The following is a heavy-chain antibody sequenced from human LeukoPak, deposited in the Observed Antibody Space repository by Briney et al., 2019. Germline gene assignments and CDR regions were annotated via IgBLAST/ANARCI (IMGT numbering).Heavy chain of an antibody. D-gene: IGHD3-10*01. J-gene: IGHJ6*04. CDR3: ARGLTYYYGSGRLQYYYYDVMDV. CDR1: GGSFSGYY. CDR2: INHSGST. Sequence: SETLSLTCAVYGGSFSGYYWSWIRQPPGKGLEWIGEINHSGSTNYNPSLKSRVTISVDTSKNQFSLKLSSLTAADTAVYYCARGLTYYYGSGRLQYYYYDVMDVWGKGTTVTVSS. V-gene: IGHV4-34*01.